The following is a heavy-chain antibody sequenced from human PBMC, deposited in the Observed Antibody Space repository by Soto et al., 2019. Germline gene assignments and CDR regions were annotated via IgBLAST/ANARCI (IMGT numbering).Heavy chain of an antibody. CDR1: GFTFSSYA. CDR3: ARGGYRTYGMDV. CDR2: ISYDGSNK. J-gene: IGHJ6*02. Sequence: QVQLVESGGGVVQPGRSLRLSCAASGFTFSSYAMHWVRQAPGKGLEWVAVISYDGSNKYYADSVKGRFTISRDNSKNTLYVQMNSLRAEDTAVYYCARGGYRTYGMDVWGQGTTVTVSS. V-gene: IGHV3-30-3*01. D-gene: IGHD5-18*01.